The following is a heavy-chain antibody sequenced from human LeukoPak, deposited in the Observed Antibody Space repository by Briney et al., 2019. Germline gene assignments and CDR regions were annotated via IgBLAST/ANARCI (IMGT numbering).Heavy chain of an antibody. Sequence: GGSLRLSCAASGFTFSSYSMNWVRQAPGKGLEWVSYISGSSSTIYYADSVKGRFTISRDNAKNSLYLQMNSLRAEDTAVYYCARDQSHYDILTGYWYFDLWGRGTLVTVSS. J-gene: IGHJ2*01. CDR2: ISGSSSTI. CDR3: ARDQSHYDILTGYWYFDL. V-gene: IGHV3-48*01. CDR1: GFTFSSYS. D-gene: IGHD3-9*01.